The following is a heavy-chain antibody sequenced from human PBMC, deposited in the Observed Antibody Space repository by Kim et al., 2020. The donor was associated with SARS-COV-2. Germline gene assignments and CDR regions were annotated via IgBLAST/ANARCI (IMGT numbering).Heavy chain of an antibody. V-gene: IGHV3-23*01. Sequence: STYYADSVKGRLTISRDNSKNTLFLKMNNLRAEDTAIYYCARVITAFDYWGQGTLVTVSS. CDR2: ST. D-gene: IGHD2-21*01. CDR3: ARVITAFDY. J-gene: IGHJ4*02.